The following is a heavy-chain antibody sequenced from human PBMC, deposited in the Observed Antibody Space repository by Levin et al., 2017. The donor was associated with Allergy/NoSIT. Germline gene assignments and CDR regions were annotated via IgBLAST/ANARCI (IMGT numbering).Heavy chain of an antibody. J-gene: IGHJ5*02. CDR3: ARRVAGWFDP. CDR2: IYYTGIT. Sequence: PGGSLRLSCTVSGDYVSGMIYYWSWIRQPPGKGLEWIGYIYYTGITNYNPSLKSRVTISVDTSKNQFSLKLSSLSAADTAMYFCARRVAGWFDPWGQGTLVTVSS. CDR1: GDYVSGMIYY. V-gene: IGHV4-61*01.